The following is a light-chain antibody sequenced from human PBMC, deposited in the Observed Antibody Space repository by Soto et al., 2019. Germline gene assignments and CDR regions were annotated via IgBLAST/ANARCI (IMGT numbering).Light chain of an antibody. CDR1: SSDVGGYNY. J-gene: IGLJ1*01. V-gene: IGLV2-14*01. CDR2: EVS. Sequence: QSVLTQPAFVSGSPGQSITISCTWTSSDVGGYNYVSWYQHPPGKAPKLMISEVSNRPSGVSNRFSGSKSGNTASLTISGLQAEDEADYYCSSYTSTSTRVFGTGTKVTV. CDR3: SSYTSTSTRV.